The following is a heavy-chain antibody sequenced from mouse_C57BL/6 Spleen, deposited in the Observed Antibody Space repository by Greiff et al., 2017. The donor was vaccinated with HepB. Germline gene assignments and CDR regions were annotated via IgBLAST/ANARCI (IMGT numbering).Heavy chain of an antibody. Sequence: EVQLVESEGGLVQPGSSMKLSCTASGFTFSDYYMAWVRQVPEKGLEWVANINYDGSSTYYLDSLKSRFIISRDNAKNILYLQMSSLKSEDTATYYCARDTDGSSYWYFDVWGTGTTVTVSS. V-gene: IGHV5-16*01. CDR3: ARDTDGSSYWYFDV. CDR2: INYDGSST. CDR1: GFTFSDYY. D-gene: IGHD1-1*01. J-gene: IGHJ1*03.